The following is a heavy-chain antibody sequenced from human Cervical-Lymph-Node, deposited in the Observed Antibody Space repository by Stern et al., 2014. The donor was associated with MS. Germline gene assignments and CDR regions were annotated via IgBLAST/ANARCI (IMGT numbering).Heavy chain of an antibody. CDR2: IIPIFGTP. D-gene: IGHD3-22*01. CDR3: AREFNYDTSGYYFYY. V-gene: IGHV1-69*01. Sequence: QVQLVQSGAEVKKPGSSVKVSCKASGGTFSNYGISWVRQAPGQGLVWMGGIIPIFGTPNYAQKFQGRVTITADESTSTAYMELSSLRSEDTAVYYCAREFNYDTSGYYFYYWGQGTLVTVSS. J-gene: IGHJ4*02. CDR1: GGTFSNYG.